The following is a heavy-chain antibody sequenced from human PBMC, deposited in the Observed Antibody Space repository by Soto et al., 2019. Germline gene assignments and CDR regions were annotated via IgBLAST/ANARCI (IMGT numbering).Heavy chain of an antibody. CDR3: ARGWGRIFDY. Sequence: QVQLQQWGAGLLKPSETLSLTCAVYGGSFSGYYWSWIRQPPGKGLEWIGEINHSRSTNYNPSLKSGVTISVDTSKNQCSLRLSSVAAADPAVYYCARGWGRIFDYWGQGTLVTVSS. V-gene: IGHV4-34*01. J-gene: IGHJ4*02. CDR1: GGSFSGYY. CDR2: INHSRST. D-gene: IGHD7-27*01.